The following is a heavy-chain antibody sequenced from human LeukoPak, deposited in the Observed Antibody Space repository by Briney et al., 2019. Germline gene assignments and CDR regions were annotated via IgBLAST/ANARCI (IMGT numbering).Heavy chain of an antibody. D-gene: IGHD3-9*01. V-gene: IGHV4-31*03. J-gene: IGHJ4*02. Sequence: SETLSLTCTVSGGSISSGGYYWSWIRQHPGKGLEWIGYIYYSGSTYYNPSLKSRVTISVDTSKNQFSLKLSSVTAADTAVYYCARKGDWLSPLDYWGQGTLVTVSS. CDR2: IYYSGST. CDR3: ARKGDWLSPLDY. CDR1: GGSISSGGYY.